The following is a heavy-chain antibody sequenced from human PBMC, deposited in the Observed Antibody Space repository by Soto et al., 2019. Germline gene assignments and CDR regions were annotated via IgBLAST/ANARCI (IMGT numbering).Heavy chain of an antibody. V-gene: IGHV3-30*18. CDR3: AKNRATIFGVIIV. J-gene: IGHJ4*02. D-gene: IGHD3-3*01. Sequence: QVQLVESGGGVVQPGRSLRLSCAASGFNFSNYGMHWVRQAPGKGLEWLAVISFDGSNKYYADSVKGRFTISRDTSKNTLYLQMNSLRAEDTAMYYCAKNRATIFGVIIVWGQGTLVTVTS. CDR1: GFNFSNYG. CDR2: ISFDGSNK.